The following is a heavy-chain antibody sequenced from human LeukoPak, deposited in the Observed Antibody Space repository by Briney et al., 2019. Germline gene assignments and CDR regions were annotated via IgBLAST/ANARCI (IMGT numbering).Heavy chain of an antibody. Sequence: SETLSLTCTVSGGSISSYYWSWIRQPPGKGLEWIGYIYTSGSTNYNPSLKSRVTISVDTSKNQFSLKLSSVTAADTAVYYCARLTGYCSSTSCYKWFDPWGQGTLVTVSS. D-gene: IGHD2-2*02. CDR3: ARLTGYCSSTSCYKWFDP. CDR1: GGSISSYY. CDR2: IYTSGST. J-gene: IGHJ5*02. V-gene: IGHV4-4*09.